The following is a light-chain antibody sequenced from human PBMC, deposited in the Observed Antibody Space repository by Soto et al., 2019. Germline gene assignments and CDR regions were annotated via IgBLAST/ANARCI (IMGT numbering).Light chain of an antibody. J-gene: IGLJ2*01. Sequence: QSALTQPASVSGSPGQSITISCTGTSSDVGGYNYVSWYQQHPGKAPKLMIYAVSNRPSGVSNRLSGSKSGNTASLTISGLQAEDEADYYCFSYTSSGTMIFGGGTKLTVL. CDR1: SSDVGGYNY. CDR2: AVS. V-gene: IGLV2-14*03. CDR3: FSYTSSGTMI.